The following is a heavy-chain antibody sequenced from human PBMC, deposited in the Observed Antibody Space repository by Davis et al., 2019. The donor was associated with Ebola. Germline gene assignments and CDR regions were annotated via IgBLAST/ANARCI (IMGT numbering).Heavy chain of an antibody. CDR1: GFTFSSYT. CDR3: ARAEDDYGEYPDALDI. Sequence: GEFLKISCAASGFTFSSYTMNWVRQAPGKGLEWVSSISSSSSSIYYADSVRGRFTVSRDSSKNTVYLQMSSLRAEDTAIYYCARAEDDYGEYPDALDIWGQGTLVTVSS. D-gene: IGHD4-17*01. V-gene: IGHV3-21*04. CDR2: ISSSSSSI. J-gene: IGHJ3*02.